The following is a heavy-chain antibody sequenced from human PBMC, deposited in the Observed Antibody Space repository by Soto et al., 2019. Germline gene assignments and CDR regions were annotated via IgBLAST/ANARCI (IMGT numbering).Heavy chain of an antibody. D-gene: IGHD5-12*01. CDR2: ICQSGST. Sequence: SETLSLTCAVSGGSISSSNWCSWVRQPPGEAREWIGEICQSGSTTYSQTLTSRVTISVDKSKNQFPLKLNSVTAADTGVYYCALRWGGYDYLIWFGPWGQGTLVTVSS. CDR3: ALRWGGYDYLIWFGP. CDR1: GGSISSSNW. V-gene: IGHV4-4*02. J-gene: IGHJ5*02.